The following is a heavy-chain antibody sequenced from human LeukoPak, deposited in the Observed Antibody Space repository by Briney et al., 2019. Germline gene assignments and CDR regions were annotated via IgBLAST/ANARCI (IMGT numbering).Heavy chain of an antibody. V-gene: IGHV1-69*05. CDR2: IIPIFGTA. CDR1: GYTFTGYY. J-gene: IGHJ1*01. D-gene: IGHD5-18*01. Sequence: ASVKVSCKASGYTFTGYYMHWVRQAPGQGLEWMGGIIPIFGTANYAQKFQGRVTITTDESTSTAYMELSSLRADDTAVYYCATPPAMRAPPNYFQHWGQGTLVTVSS. CDR3: ATPPAMRAPPNYFQH.